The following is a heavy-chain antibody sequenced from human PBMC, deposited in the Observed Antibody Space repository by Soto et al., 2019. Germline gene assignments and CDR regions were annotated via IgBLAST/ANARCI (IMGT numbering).Heavy chain of an antibody. CDR3: ARRVGFSGYYYYFDY. CDR1: GGSISSSSYY. CDR2: IYYSGST. D-gene: IGHD3-22*01. Sequence: SETLSLTCTVSGGSISSSSYYWGWIRQPPGKGLEWIGSIYYSGSTYYNPSLKSRVTISVDTSKNQFSLKLSSVTAADTAVYYCARRVGFSGYYYYFDYWGQGTLVTVSS. V-gene: IGHV4-39*01. J-gene: IGHJ4*02.